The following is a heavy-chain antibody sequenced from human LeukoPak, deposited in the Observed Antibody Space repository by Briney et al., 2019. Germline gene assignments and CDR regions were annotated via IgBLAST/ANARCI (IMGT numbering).Heavy chain of an antibody. CDR3: ARETRRRYFDQYYGMDV. D-gene: IGHD3-9*01. Sequence: ASVKVSCKASGYTFTGYYMHWVRQAPGQGLEWMGWINPNSGGTNYAQKFQGRVTMTRDTSISTAYMELSRLRSDDTAVYYCARETRRRYFDQYYGMDVWGQGTTVTVSS. CDR1: GYTFTGYY. CDR2: INPNSGGT. J-gene: IGHJ6*02. V-gene: IGHV1-2*02.